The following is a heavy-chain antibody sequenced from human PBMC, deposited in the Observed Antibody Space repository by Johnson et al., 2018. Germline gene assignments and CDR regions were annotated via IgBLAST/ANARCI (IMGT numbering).Heavy chain of an antibody. V-gene: IGHV1-8*01. CDR1: GYTFTSYD. CDR2: MNPNSGNT. Sequence: VQLVESGAEVKKHGASVKVSCKASGYTFTSYDINWVRQAPGQGLEWMGWMNPNSGNTGYAQNFQGRITMTRDTSISTAYMELRSLKSEDTAVYYCARSGLGAGATMDNYWGQGTLVTVSS. J-gene: IGHJ4*02. D-gene: IGHD1-26*01. CDR3: ARSGLGAGATMDNY.